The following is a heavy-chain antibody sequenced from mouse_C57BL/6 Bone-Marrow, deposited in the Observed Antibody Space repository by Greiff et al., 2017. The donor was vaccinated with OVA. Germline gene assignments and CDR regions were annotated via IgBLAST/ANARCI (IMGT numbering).Heavy chain of an antibody. Sequence: QVQLQQPGAELVKPGASVKLSCKASGYTFTSYWMQWVKQRPGQGLEWIGEIDPSDSYTNYNQKFKGKATLTVDTSSSTAYMQLSSLTSEDSAVYYCASPYDYDDYYAMDYWGQGTSVTVSS. CDR1: GYTFTSYW. V-gene: IGHV1-50*01. J-gene: IGHJ4*01. CDR2: IDPSDSYT. CDR3: ASPYDYDDYYAMDY. D-gene: IGHD2-4*01.